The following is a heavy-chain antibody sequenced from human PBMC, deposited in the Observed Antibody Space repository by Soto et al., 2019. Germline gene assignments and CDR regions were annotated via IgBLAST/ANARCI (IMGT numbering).Heavy chain of an antibody. D-gene: IGHD5-18*01. CDR2: ISYDGSNK. Sequence: GGSLRLSCAASGFTFSSYAMHWVRQAPGKGLEWVAVISYDGSNKYYADSVKGRFTISRDNSKNTLYLQMNSLRAEDTAVYYCARGIQLGYYYYGMDVWGQGTTVTVSS. V-gene: IGHV3-30-3*01. CDR1: GFTFSSYA. CDR3: ARGIQLGYYYYGMDV. J-gene: IGHJ6*02.